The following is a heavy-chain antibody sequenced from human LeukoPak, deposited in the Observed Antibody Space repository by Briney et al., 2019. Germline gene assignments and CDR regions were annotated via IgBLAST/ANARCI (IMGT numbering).Heavy chain of an antibody. V-gene: IGHV1-69*13. Sequence: SVKVSCKATGGTFSSYVINWVRQAPGQGLEWMGGIPPIFGTAIYAQHFQGRLTITADESTNSAYMELNRLRSDDTAVYYCARAEDQGRYFDWLPGFDPWGQGTLVTVSS. CDR2: IPPIFGTA. CDR3: ARAEDQGRYFDWLPGFDP. CDR1: GGTFSSYV. J-gene: IGHJ5*02. D-gene: IGHD3-9*01.